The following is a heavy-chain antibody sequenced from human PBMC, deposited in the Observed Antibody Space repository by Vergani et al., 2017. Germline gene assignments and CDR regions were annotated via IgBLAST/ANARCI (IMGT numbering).Heavy chain of an antibody. CDR1: GFTFSSYG. J-gene: IGHJ6*02. CDR3: ARASLAVAGILRRFGMDV. D-gene: IGHD6-19*01. Sequence: QVQLVESGGGVVQPGRSLRLSCAASGFTFSSYGMHWVRQAPGKGLEWVAVIWYDGSNKYYADSVKGRFTISRDNSKNTLYLQINSLRAEDTAVYYCARASLAVAGILRRFGMDVWGQGTTVTVSS. CDR2: IWYDGSNK. V-gene: IGHV3-33*01.